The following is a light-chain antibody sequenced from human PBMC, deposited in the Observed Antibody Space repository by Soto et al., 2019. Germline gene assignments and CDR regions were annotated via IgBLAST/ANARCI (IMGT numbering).Light chain of an antibody. V-gene: IGLV2-23*01. CDR2: EGS. Sequence: QSVLTQPASVSGSPGQSITISCTGTSSDVGSYNLVSWYQQHPAKAPKLMIYEGSKRPSGVSHRFSGSKSGNTASLTISGLQGEDEADYYCCSYAGSSNVVFGGGPKLTVL. J-gene: IGLJ2*01. CDR1: SSDVGSYNL. CDR3: CSYAGSSNVV.